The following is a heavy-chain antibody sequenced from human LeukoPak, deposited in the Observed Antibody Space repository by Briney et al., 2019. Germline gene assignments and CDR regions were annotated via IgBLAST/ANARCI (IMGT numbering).Heavy chain of an antibody. V-gene: IGHV3-7*03. J-gene: IGHJ3*02. Sequence: PGGSLRLSCAASGFTFSRNWMIWVRQAPGKRLEWVANINQDGSEKYYVDPVKGRFTISRDNAKNSLFLQMNSLRAEDTAVYYCARVGSGNFLGAFDIWGQGTMVTVSS. CDR2: INQDGSEK. CDR3: ARVGSGNFLGAFDI. D-gene: IGHD1-26*01. CDR1: GFTFSRNW.